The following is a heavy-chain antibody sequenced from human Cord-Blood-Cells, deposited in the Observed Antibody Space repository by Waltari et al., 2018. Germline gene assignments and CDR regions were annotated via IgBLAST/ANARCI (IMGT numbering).Heavy chain of an antibody. D-gene: IGHD6-6*01. CDR3: ARETLPYSSSSGFTFDY. Sequence: QVQLQQSGPGLVKPSQTLSLTCAISGDSVSSNSAAWNWIRQSTSRGLESLGRTYYRSKWYNDYAVSVKSRITINPDTSKNQFSLQLNSVTPEDTAVYYCARETLPYSSSSGFTFDYWGQGTLVTVSS. V-gene: IGHV6-1*01. J-gene: IGHJ4*02. CDR1: GDSVSSNSAA. CDR2: TYYRSKWYN.